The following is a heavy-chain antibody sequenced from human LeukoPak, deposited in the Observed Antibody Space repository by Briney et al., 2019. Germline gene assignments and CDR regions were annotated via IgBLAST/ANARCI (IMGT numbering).Heavy chain of an antibody. CDR2: INHSGST. CDR3: ARDRDSSGWSPNWFDP. CDR1: GGSFSGYY. D-gene: IGHD6-19*01. V-gene: IGHV4-34*01. Sequence: SETLSLTCAVYGGSFSGYYWSWIRQPPGKGLEWIGEINHSGSTNYNPSLKSRVTISVDTSKNQFSLKLSSVTAADTAVYYCARDRDSSGWSPNWFDPWGQGTLVTVSS. J-gene: IGHJ5*02.